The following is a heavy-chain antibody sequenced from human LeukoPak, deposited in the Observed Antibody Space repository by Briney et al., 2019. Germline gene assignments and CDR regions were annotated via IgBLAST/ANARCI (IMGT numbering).Heavy chain of an antibody. D-gene: IGHD3-3*01. CDR3: ARVRAPPYDFWSGYIFSTPEIAHPYFDY. CDR1: GYTFTSYD. V-gene: IGHV1-8*01. CDR2: MNPNSGNT. Sequence: GASVKVSCKASGYTFTSYDINWVRQATGQGLEWMGWMNPNSGNTGYAQKFQGRVTMTRNTSISTAYMELSSLRSEDTAVYYCARVRAPPYDFWSGYIFSTPEIAHPYFDYWGQGTLVTVYS. J-gene: IGHJ4*02.